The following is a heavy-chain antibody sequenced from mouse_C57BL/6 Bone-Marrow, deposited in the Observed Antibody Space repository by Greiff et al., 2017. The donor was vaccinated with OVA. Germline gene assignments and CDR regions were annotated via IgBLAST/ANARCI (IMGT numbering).Heavy chain of an antibody. CDR2: IDPEDGDT. Sequence: EVQLQQSGAELVRPGASVKLSCTASGFNIKDYYMHWVQQSPEQGLEWIGRIDPEDGDTEYAPTFPGKATMTTDTSSNTAYLQLSSLTSEDTAVYYCTTYYYSNPCAYEGQGTLVTVSA. D-gene: IGHD2-5*01. J-gene: IGHJ3*01. CDR3: TTYYYSNPCAY. V-gene: IGHV14-1*01. CDR1: GFNIKDYY.